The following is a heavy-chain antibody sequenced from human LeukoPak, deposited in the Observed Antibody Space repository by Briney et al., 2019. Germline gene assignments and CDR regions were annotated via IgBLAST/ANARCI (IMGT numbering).Heavy chain of an antibody. CDR1: GGSINSHY. V-gene: IGHV4-59*11. CDR3: ARVFYTSSAHWFDP. D-gene: IGHD6-6*01. CDR2: IYFSGHT. Sequence: PSETLSLTCSVSGGSINSHYWTWIRQPPGKGLEWIGYIYFSGHTSYNPSLKGRVSISIDTSKNQFSLNLSSVTAADTAVYFCARVFYTSSAHWFDPWGQGTLVTVSS. J-gene: IGHJ5*02.